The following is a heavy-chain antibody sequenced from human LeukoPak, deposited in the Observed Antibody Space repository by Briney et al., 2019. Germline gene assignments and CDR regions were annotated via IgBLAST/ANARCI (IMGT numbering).Heavy chain of an antibody. CDR2: ISYDGSNK. V-gene: IGHV3-30*18. CDR1: GFTFSSYG. J-gene: IGHJ4*02. Sequence: PGGSLRLSCAASGFTFSSYGMHWVRQAPGKGLEWVAVISYDGSNKYYADSVKGRFTISRDNSTTTMYLQMNSLRAEDTAVYYCAKDRITMGRFVSGADYWGQGTLVTVSS. D-gene: IGHD3-10*01. CDR3: AKDRITMGRFVSGADY.